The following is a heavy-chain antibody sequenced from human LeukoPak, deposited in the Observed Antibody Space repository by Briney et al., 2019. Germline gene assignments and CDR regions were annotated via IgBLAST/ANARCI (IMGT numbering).Heavy chain of an antibody. D-gene: IGHD1-26*01. CDR3: VRGGYQFEY. CDR1: AFIFSGHW. V-gene: IGHV3-7*01. J-gene: IGHJ4*02. Sequence: PGGSLRLSCEGSAFIFSGHWMNWVRQTPGKGLEWVASIKEDGSVRQYVDSVKGRFTISRDNAKNSLYLQMNSLRVEDSAVYYCVRGGYQFEYWGQGTLVTVSS. CDR2: IKEDGSVR.